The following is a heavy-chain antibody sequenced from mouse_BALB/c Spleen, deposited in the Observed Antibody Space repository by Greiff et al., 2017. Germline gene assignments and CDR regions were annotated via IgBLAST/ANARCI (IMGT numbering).Heavy chain of an antibody. CDR2: ISYDGSN. CDR3: ARDHSSYWYFDV. D-gene: IGHD1-1*01. CDR1: GYSITSGYY. Sequence: DVQLQESGPGLVKPSQSLSLTCSVTGYSITSGYYWNWIRQFPGNKLEWMGYISYDGSNNYNPSLKNRISITRDTSKNQFFLKLNSVTTEDTATYYCARDHSSYWYFDVWGAGTTVTVSS. J-gene: IGHJ1*01. V-gene: IGHV3-6*02.